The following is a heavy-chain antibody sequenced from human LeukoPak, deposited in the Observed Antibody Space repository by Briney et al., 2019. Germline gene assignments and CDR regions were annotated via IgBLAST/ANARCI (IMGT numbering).Heavy chain of an antibody. CDR1: GGSISSYY. D-gene: IGHD1-26*01. J-gene: IGHJ3*02. CDR2: IYYSGST. V-gene: IGHV4-59*01. Sequence: SETLSLTCTVSGGSISSYYWSWIRQPPGKGLEWIASIYYSGSTNYNPSPKSRVTISVDTSKNQFSLKLSSVTAADTAVYYCARDRRWELLHAFDIWGQGTMVTVSS. CDR3: ARDRRWELLHAFDI.